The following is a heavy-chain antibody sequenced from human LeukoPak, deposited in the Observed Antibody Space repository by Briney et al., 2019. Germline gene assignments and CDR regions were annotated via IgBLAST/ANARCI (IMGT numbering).Heavy chain of an antibody. Sequence: SETLSLTCTVSGGSISSYYWSWIRQPPEKGLEWIRYIYYSGSTNYNPSLKSRVTISVDTSKNQFSLKLSSVTAADTAVYYCARLYSSGWEFDYWGQGTLVTVSS. V-gene: IGHV4-59*01. J-gene: IGHJ4*02. CDR3: ARLYSSGWEFDY. CDR2: IYYSGST. D-gene: IGHD6-19*01. CDR1: GGSISSYY.